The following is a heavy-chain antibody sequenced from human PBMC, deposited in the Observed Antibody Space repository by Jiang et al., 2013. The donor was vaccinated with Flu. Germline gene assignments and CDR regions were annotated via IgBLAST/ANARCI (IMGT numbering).Heavy chain of an antibody. CDR2: IYYSGST. D-gene: IGHD3-22*01. CDR1: GGSISSSSYY. J-gene: IGHJ4*02. V-gene: IGHV4-39*01. CDR3: ARHLTMIRTLPPYFDY. Sequence: LLKPSETLSLTCTVSGGSISSSSYYWGWIRQPPGKGLEWIGSIYYSGSTYYNPSLKSRVTISVDTSKNQFSLKLSSVTAADTAVYYCARHLTMIRTLPPYFDYWGQGTLVT.